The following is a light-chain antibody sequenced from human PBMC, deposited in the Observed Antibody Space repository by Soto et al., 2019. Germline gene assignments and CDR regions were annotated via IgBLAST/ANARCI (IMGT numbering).Light chain of an antibody. CDR2: DAS. CDR1: QGITNP. V-gene: IGKV1-13*02. CDR3: LQFISYPHEVI. Sequence: AFQLTQSPSLLSASVGDRVTITCRASQGITNPLAWYQQNPGKAPKLLIYDASSLEGGVPSRFSGSGSGTHFTLTISSLQPEDFASYYCLQFISYPHEVIFGQGTRLEMK. J-gene: IGKJ5*01.